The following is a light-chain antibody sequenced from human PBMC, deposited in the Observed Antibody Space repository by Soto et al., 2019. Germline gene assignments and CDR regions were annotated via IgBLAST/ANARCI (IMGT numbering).Light chain of an antibody. Sequence: TVLTQSPATLSLSPGERATLSCKASQSIGNSLGWFQQKPGQAPRLLIDDAFNRATGIPARFTGSASGSDSTLTISSLEPEDFGVYYCRQRYNWPLTFGGGTKVEIK. J-gene: IGKJ4*01. V-gene: IGKV3-11*01. CDR2: DAF. CDR1: QSIGNS. CDR3: RQRYNWPLT.